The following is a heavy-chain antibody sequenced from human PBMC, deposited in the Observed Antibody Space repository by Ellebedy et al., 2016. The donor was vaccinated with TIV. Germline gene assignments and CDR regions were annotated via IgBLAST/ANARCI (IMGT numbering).Heavy chain of an antibody. V-gene: IGHV3-21*01. D-gene: IGHD6-19*01. Sequence: GGSLRLXXAASGFTFSSYSMNWVRQAPGKGLEWVSSISSSSSYIYYADSVKGRFTISRDNAKNSLYLQMNSLRAEDTAVYYCARGIGYSSGWSQGDYWGQGTLVTVSS. J-gene: IGHJ4*02. CDR3: ARGIGYSSGWSQGDY. CDR2: ISSSSSYI. CDR1: GFTFSSYS.